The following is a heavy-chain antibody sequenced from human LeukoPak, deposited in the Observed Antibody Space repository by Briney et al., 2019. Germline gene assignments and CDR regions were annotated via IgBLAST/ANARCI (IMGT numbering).Heavy chain of an antibody. V-gene: IGHV1-69*13. Sequence: ASVKVSCKASGGTFSSYAISWVRQAPGQGLEWMGGIIPIFGTANYAQKFQGRVTITADESTGTAYMELSSLRSENTAVYYCARGPTKYRLYYYYMDVWGKGTTVTVSS. D-gene: IGHD2-2*01. CDR1: GGTFSSYA. J-gene: IGHJ6*03. CDR2: IIPIFGTA. CDR3: ARGPTKYRLYYYYMDV.